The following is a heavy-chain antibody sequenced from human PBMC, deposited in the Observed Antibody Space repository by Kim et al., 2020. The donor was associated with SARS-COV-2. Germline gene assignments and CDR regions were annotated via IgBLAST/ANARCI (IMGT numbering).Heavy chain of an antibody. V-gene: IGHV3-30*04. Sequence: GGSLRLSCAASGFTFSIYAMHWVRQAPGKGLEWVAVISYDGSNKYYVDSVKGRFTISRDNSKNTLYLQMNSLRAEDTAVYYCARDRLPPPDYGGTITDGKNWFDPWGQGTLVTVSS. J-gene: IGHJ5*02. CDR3: ARDRLPPPDYGGTITDGKNWFDP. CDR1: GFTFSIYA. CDR2: ISYDGSNK. D-gene: IGHD4-17*01.